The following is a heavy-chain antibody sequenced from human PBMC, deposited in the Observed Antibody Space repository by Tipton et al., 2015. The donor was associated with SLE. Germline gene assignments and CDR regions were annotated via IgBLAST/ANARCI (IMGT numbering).Heavy chain of an antibody. Sequence: SLRLSCAASGFTFSSYAMHWVRQAPGKGLEWVAVISYDGSNKYYADSVKGRFTISRDNSKNTLYLQMNSLRAEDTAVYYCATITIFGVVIDYWGQGTLVTVSS. CDR1: GFTFSSYA. CDR3: ATITIFGVVIDY. D-gene: IGHD3-3*01. CDR2: ISYDGSNK. J-gene: IGHJ4*02. V-gene: IGHV3-30-3*01.